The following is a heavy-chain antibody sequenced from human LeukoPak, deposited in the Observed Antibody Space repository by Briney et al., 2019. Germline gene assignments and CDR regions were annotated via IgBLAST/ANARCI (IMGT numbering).Heavy chain of an antibody. CDR1: GFTFSSYW. J-gene: IGHJ4*02. Sequence: GGSLRLSCAASGFTFSSYWMNWVRQAPGKGLVWVSRIASDGSSTTYADSVKGRFSISRDNAKNTLYLQMNSLRVEDTAVCYCARGRPHGNDYWGQGTLVTVSS. CDR3: ARGRPHGNDY. CDR2: IASDGSST. D-gene: IGHD4-23*01. V-gene: IGHV3-74*01.